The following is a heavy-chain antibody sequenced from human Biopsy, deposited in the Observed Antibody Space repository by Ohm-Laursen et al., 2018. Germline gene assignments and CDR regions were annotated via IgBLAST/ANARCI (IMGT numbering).Heavy chain of an antibody. D-gene: IGHD3-9*01. Sequence: SVKVSCNAPGGTFSNYGVNWVRQAPGQGLEWLGGNIPILGTGNYAQKFQDRVTVAADTSTSTATMELRSLRSDDTAVYYCATKLTGYFHHWGQGTLVIVSS. CDR3: ATKLTGYFHH. J-gene: IGHJ1*01. CDR2: NIPILGTG. CDR1: GGTFSNYG. V-gene: IGHV1-69*06.